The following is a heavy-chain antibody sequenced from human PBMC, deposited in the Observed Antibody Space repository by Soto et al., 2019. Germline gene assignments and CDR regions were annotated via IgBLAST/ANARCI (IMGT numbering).Heavy chain of an antibody. J-gene: IGHJ6*02. CDR1: GYSFTSYW. V-gene: IGHV5-51*01. Sequence: GESLKISCKGSGYSFTSYWIGWVRQMPGKGLEWMGIIYPGDSDTRYSPSFQGQVTISADKSTSTAYLQWSSLKASDTAMYYCARGAAPKKTYYYYGMDVWGRGTTVTV. CDR2: IYPGDSDT. CDR3: ARGAAPKKTYYYYGMDV. D-gene: IGHD1-26*01.